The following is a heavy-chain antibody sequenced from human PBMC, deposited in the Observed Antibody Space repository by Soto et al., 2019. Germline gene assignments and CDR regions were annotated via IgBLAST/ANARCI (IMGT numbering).Heavy chain of an antibody. V-gene: IGHV4-31*03. J-gene: IGHJ4*02. CDR3: ARGGSMVLFYYFDY. CDR2: IYYSGST. CDR1: GGSISSGGYY. Sequence: PSETLSLTCTVSGGSISSGGYYWSWIRQHPGKGLEWIGYIYYSGSTNYNPSLKSRVTISVDTSKNQFSLKLSSVTAADTAVYYCARGGSMVLFYYFDYWGQGTLVTVSS. D-gene: IGHD3-10*01.